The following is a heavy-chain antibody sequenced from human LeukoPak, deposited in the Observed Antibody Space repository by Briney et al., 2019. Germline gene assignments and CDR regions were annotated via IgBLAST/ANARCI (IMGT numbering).Heavy chain of an antibody. CDR2: IKHDGSEK. J-gene: IGHJ4*02. D-gene: IGHD3-22*01. CDR3: ARDLDYDSSGLDY. CDR1: GFTFSKYW. Sequence: GGSLRLSCAASGFTFSKYWMNWVRQAPGKGLEWVANIKHDGSEKYYVDSVKGRFTISRDNVKNSLSLQMHSLRAEDTAVYFCARDLDYDSSGLDYWGQGTLVTVSS. V-gene: IGHV3-7*05.